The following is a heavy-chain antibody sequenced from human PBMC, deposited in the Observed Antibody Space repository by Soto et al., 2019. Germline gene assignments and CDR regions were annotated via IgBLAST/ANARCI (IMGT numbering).Heavy chain of an antibody. CDR3: ARDRRFASGADYYFDY. CDR2: FYSGGST. CDR1: GFNVSNNY. D-gene: IGHD6-25*01. Sequence: GGSLRLSCAASGFNVSNNYMSWIRQAPGKGLEWVSVFYSGGSTYYADSVKGRFTISRHNSKNTVFLQMNSLRGEDTGVYYCARDRRFASGADYYFDYWGQGTLVTVSS. J-gene: IGHJ4*02. V-gene: IGHV3-53*04.